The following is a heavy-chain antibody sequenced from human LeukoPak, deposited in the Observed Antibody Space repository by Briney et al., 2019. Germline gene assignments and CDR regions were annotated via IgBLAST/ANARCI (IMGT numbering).Heavy chain of an antibody. Sequence: HSETLSLTCTVSGGSISSYYWSWIRQPPGKGLEWIGYIYYSGSTNYNPSLKSRVTISVDTSKNQFSLKLSSVTAADTAVYYCARSRDGYNSNAFDIWGQGTMVTVSS. J-gene: IGHJ3*02. V-gene: IGHV4-59*01. CDR2: IYYSGST. CDR3: ARSRDGYNSNAFDI. D-gene: IGHD5-24*01. CDR1: GGSISSYY.